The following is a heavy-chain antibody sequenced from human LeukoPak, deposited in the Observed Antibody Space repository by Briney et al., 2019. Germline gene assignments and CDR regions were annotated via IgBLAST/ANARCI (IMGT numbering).Heavy chain of an antibody. CDR1: GFTFDDYA. D-gene: IGHD3-9*01. CDR2: IWYDGSNK. V-gene: IGHV3-33*08. Sequence: GGSLRLSCAASGFTFDDYAMHWVRQAPGKGLEWVAVIWYDGSNKYYADSVKGRFTISRDNSKNTLYLQMNSLRAEDTAVYYCARVDYDILTGYYDGIDYWGQGTLVTVSS. CDR3: ARVDYDILTGYYDGIDY. J-gene: IGHJ4*02.